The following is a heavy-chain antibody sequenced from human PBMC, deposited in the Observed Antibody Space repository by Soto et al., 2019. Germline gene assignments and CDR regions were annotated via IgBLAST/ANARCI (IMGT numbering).Heavy chain of an antibody. CDR2: ISGSGGST. CDR3: AKVPCDRGADYSLDY. J-gene: IGHJ4*02. D-gene: IGHD2-21*01. CDR1: GFTFDSHA. V-gene: IGHV3-23*01. Sequence: PGGSLRLSCAASGFTFDSHAMTWVRQAPGKGLEWVSTISGSGGSTYYADSVQGRFTISRDNSKNTLYLQMNSLRADDTAVYYCAKVPCDRGADYSLDYWGQGTLVTVSS.